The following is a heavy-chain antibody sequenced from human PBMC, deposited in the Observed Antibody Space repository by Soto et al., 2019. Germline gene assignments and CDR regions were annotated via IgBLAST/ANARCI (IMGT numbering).Heavy chain of an antibody. CDR3: TRRIAAAGTNVRYGMDV. Sequence: GGSLRLSCAASGFTFSGSAMHWVRQASGKGLEWVGRIRSKANSYATAYAASVKGRFTISRDDSKNTAYLQMNSLKTEDTAVYYCTRRIAAAGTNVRYGMDVWGQGTMVTVS. V-gene: IGHV3-73*01. D-gene: IGHD6-13*01. CDR2: IRSKANSYAT. CDR1: GFTFSGSA. J-gene: IGHJ6*02.